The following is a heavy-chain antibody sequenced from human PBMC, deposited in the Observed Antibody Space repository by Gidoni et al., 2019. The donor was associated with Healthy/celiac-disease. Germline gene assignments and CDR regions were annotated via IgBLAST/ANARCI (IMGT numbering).Heavy chain of an antibody. CDR1: GGSISSSSYY. V-gene: IGHV4-39*01. D-gene: IGHD5-12*01. J-gene: IGHJ4*02. CDR2: IYYSGST. CDR3: ARWGRDGYNSYDY. Sequence: QLQLQESGPGLVKPSETLSPTCTVPGGSISSSSYYWGWIRQPPGKGLEWIGSIYYSGSTYYNPSLKSRVTISVDTSKNQFSLKLSSVTAADTAVYYCARWGRDGYNSYDYWGQGTLVTVSS.